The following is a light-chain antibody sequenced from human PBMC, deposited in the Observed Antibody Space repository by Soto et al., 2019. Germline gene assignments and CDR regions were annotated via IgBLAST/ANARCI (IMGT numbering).Light chain of an antibody. J-gene: IGKJ4*01. CDR2: DAS. Sequence: EIVLTQSPATLSLSPGERATLSCRASQSVSSYLAWYQQKPGQAPRLLIYDASNRATGIPARFSGSGSGTDFTLTSSSLEPEDFAVYYCQQRSNWPTCGGGTKVEIK. CDR3: QQRSNWPT. V-gene: IGKV3-11*01. CDR1: QSVSSY.